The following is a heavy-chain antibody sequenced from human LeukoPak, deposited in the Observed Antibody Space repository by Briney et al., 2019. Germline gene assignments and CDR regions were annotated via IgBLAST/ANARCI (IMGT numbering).Heavy chain of an antibody. D-gene: IGHD6-13*01. Sequence: PGGSLRLSCAASGFTFSSYSMNWVRQAPGKGLEWVSSISSSSSYRYYADSVKGRFTISRDNAKNSLYLQMNSLRAEDTAVYYCARDRLGLAAAGTGYYYGMDVWGQGTTVTVSS. CDR2: ISSSSSYR. CDR3: ARDRLGLAAAGTGYYYGMDV. CDR1: GFTFSSYS. J-gene: IGHJ6*02. V-gene: IGHV3-21*01.